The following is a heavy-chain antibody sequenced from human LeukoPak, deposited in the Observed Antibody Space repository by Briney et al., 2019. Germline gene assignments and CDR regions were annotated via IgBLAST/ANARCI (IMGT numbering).Heavy chain of an antibody. CDR3: AREGPVGVVAVPRGYFDY. V-gene: IGHV3-48*03. J-gene: IGHJ4*02. CDR1: GFTFSSYE. D-gene: IGHD2-15*01. Sequence: GGSLRLSCAASGFTFSSYEMNWVRQAPGKGLEWVSYISSSGSTIYYADSVKGRFTISRDNAKNSLYLQMNSPRAEDTAVYYCAREGPVGVVAVPRGYFDYWGQGTLVTVSS. CDR2: ISSSGSTI.